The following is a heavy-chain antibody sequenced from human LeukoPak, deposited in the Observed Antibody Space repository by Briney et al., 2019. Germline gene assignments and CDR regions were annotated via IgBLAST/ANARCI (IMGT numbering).Heavy chain of an antibody. Sequence: SSETLSLTCTVSGGSISSGSYYWSWIRQPAGKGLEWIGRIYTSGSTNYNPSLKSRVTISVDTSKNQFSLKLSSVTAADTAVYYCARQEDDYVWGSYDYWGQGTLVTVSS. V-gene: IGHV4-61*02. D-gene: IGHD3-16*01. CDR3: ARQEDDYVWGSYDY. CDR2: IYTSGST. J-gene: IGHJ4*02. CDR1: GGSISSGSYY.